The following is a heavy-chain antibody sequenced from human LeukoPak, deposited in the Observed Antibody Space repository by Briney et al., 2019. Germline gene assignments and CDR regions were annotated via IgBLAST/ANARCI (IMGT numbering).Heavy chain of an antibody. V-gene: IGHV1-18*01. J-gene: IGHJ5*02. Sequence: ASVKVSCKASGYTFSSYGVSWVRQAPGQELAWMGCISAYNGNTNYAQKLQGRVTMTTDTSTSTAYMQLRSLRSDDTAVYYCARAGSITIFGVVVAHNWFDPWGQGTLVTVSS. D-gene: IGHD3-3*01. CDR3: ARAGSITIFGVVVAHNWFDP. CDR2: ISAYNGNT. CDR1: GYTFSSYG.